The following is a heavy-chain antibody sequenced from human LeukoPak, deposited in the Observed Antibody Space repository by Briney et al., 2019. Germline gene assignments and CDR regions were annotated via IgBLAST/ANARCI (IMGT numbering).Heavy chain of an antibody. Sequence: GRSLRLSCAASGFTFSSYAMHWVRQAPGKGLEWVAVISYDGSNKYYADSVKGRFTISRDNSKNTLYLQMNSLRAEDTAVYYCARGPRVATYYFDYWGQGTLVTVSS. CDR3: ARGPRVATYYFDY. D-gene: IGHD5-12*01. V-gene: IGHV3-30*04. CDR2: ISYDGSNK. J-gene: IGHJ4*02. CDR1: GFTFSSYA.